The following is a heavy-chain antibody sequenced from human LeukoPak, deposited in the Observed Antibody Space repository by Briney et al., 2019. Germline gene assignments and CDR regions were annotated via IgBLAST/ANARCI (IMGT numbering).Heavy chain of an antibody. V-gene: IGHV1-69*01. Sequence: SVKVSCKASGGTFSNYAISWVRPAPGQGLEWMGGIIPIFGTTNYAQKFQGRVTITADESTSTAYMELSSLRSEDTAVYYCARGMNPYSNYVAADYWGQGTLVTVSS. D-gene: IGHD4-11*01. CDR1: GGTFSNYA. J-gene: IGHJ4*02. CDR2: IIPIFGTT. CDR3: ARGMNPYSNYVAADY.